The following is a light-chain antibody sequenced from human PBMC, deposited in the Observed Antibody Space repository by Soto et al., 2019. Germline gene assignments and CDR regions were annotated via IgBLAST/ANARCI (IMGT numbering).Light chain of an antibody. CDR2: SAS. CDR3: QQYNTWPWT. Sequence: EIVMTQSPATLSVSPGGRATLSCRASQSISDTLAWYQQKPGQAPRLLIYSASRGATGFPAGFSGSGSGTDFTLTISSLQSEDFAVYYCQQYNTWPWTSGQGTKVEIK. CDR1: QSISDT. J-gene: IGKJ1*01. V-gene: IGKV3-15*01.